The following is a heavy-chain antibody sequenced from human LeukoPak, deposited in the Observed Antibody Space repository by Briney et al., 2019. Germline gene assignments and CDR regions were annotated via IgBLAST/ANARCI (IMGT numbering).Heavy chain of an antibody. D-gene: IGHD2-15*01. Sequence: PGRSLRLSCAASGFTFSSYGMHWVRQAPGKGLEWVSVIYSGGSTYYADSVKGRFTISRDNSKNTLYLQMNSLRAEDTAVYYCARERVGYCSGGSCYSDYWGQGTLVTVSS. CDR3: ARERVGYCSGGSCYSDY. CDR1: GFTFSSYG. J-gene: IGHJ4*02. V-gene: IGHV3-66*01. CDR2: IYSGGST.